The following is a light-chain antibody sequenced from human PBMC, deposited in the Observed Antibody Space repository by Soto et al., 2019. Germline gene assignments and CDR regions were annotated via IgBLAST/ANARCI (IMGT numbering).Light chain of an antibody. CDR2: GAS. V-gene: IGKV3-20*01. Sequence: IVLTQSPGTLSLSPGERATLSCRASLSFSSSSLAWYQQTPGQAPSHRIYGASSRATDIPDRFRGSRSGSDVTLTISRLETRDLAVYYCQQYGSSPVTFGQGTKPATK. CDR1: LSFSSSS. CDR3: QQYGSSPVT. J-gene: IGKJ2*01.